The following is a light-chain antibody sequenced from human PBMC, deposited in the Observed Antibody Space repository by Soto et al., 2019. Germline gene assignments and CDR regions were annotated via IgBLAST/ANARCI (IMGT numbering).Light chain of an antibody. V-gene: IGKV1-5*03. CDR2: KAS. Sequence: DVQMTESPSTLSAYVGDRVMITCRASESISNWLAWYQQKPGKAPNLLIYKASSLKSGVPLRFSGSGSGTEFTLTINSLQPDDFATYYCQQYDTYWTFGKGTKV. CDR1: ESISNW. CDR3: QQYDTYWT. J-gene: IGKJ1*01.